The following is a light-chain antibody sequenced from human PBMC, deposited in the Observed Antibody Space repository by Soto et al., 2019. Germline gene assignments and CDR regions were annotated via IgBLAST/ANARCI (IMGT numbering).Light chain of an antibody. J-gene: IGLJ1*01. Sequence: QSALTQPASVSGSPGQSITISCTGTSSDVGGYNYVSWYQQHPGKAPKLMIYAVSNRPSGVSNRFSGSKSGNTASLTISGLQAEDEADYYCSSYTSSSTVLYVFGTGTKVTVL. CDR1: SSDVGGYNY. CDR2: AVS. CDR3: SSYTSSSTVLYV. V-gene: IGLV2-14*01.